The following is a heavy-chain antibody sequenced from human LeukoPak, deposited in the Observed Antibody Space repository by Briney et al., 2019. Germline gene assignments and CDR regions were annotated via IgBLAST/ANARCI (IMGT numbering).Heavy chain of an antibody. V-gene: IGHV1-69*04. CDR1: GGTFSSYA. D-gene: IGHD6-19*01. CDR3: ARFYGGIAVAGYFDY. CDR2: IIPILGIA. J-gene: IGHJ4*02. Sequence: GASVKVSCKASGGTFSSYAISWVRQAPGQGLEWMGRIIPILGIANYAQKFQGRVTITADKSTSTAYMELSSLRSEDTAVYYCARFYGGIAVAGYFDYWGQGTLVTVSS.